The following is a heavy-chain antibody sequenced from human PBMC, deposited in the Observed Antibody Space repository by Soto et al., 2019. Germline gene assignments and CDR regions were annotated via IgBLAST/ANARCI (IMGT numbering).Heavy chain of an antibody. V-gene: IGHV4-34*01. J-gene: IGHJ5*02. Sequence: SETLSLTCAVYGGSFRGYYWSWIRQPPGKGLEWIGEINHSGSTNYNPSLKSRVTISVDTSKNQFSLKLSSVTAADTAVYYCARYCSSTSCYRRIWFDPWGQGTLVTVSS. CDR1: GGSFRGYY. CDR2: INHSGST. CDR3: ARYCSSTSCYRRIWFDP. D-gene: IGHD2-2*02.